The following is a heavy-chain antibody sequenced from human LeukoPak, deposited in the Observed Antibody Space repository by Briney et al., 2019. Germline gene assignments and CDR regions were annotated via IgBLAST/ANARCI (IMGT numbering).Heavy chain of an antibody. D-gene: IGHD3-3*01. CDR2: IYYSGST. CDR3: AGLWSGAYDFWSGYYQPAYYFDY. Sequence: SETLSLTCTVSGGSISSSSYYWGWIRQPPGKGLEWIGSIYYSGSTYYNPSLKSRVTISVDTSKNQFSLKLSSVTAADMAVYYCAGLWSGAYDFWSGYYQPAYYFDYWGQGTLVTVSS. V-gene: IGHV4-39*07. J-gene: IGHJ4*02. CDR1: GGSISSSSYY.